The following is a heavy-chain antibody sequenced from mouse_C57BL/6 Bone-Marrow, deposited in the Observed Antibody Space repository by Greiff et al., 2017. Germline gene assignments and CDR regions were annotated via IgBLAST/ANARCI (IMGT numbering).Heavy chain of an antibody. V-gene: IGHV1-64*01. D-gene: IGHD2-3*01. CDR1: GYTFTSYW. CDR3: ARRWLLPYYYAMDY. Sequence: QVQLQQPGAELVKPGASVKLSCKASGYTFTSYWMHWVKQRPGQGLEWIGMIHPNSGSTNYNEKFKSKATLTVDKSSSTAYMQLRSLTSEDSAVYYCARRWLLPYYYAMDYWGQGTSVTVTS. CDR2: IHPNSGST. J-gene: IGHJ4*01.